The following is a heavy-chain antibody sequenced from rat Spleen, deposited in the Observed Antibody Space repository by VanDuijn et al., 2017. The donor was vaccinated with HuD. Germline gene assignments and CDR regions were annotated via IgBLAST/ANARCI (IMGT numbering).Heavy chain of an antibody. J-gene: IGHJ3*01. Sequence: EVKLVESGGGLVQPGRSLKLSCAASGFTFSNSAMAWVRQAPTKGLEWVASISVSGGSSHYRDSVKGRFTLSRDNAKSTLYLQMDGLRSEDTATYYCATAGTRVSRFAYWGQGTLVTVSS. CDR1: GFTFSNSA. D-gene: IGHD1-4*01. CDR3: ATAGTRVSRFAY. CDR2: ISVSGGSS. V-gene: IGHV5-19*01.